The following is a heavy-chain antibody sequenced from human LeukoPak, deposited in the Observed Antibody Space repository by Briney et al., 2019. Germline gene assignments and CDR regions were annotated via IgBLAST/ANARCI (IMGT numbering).Heavy chain of an antibody. D-gene: IGHD3-3*01. CDR3: ARDGTIFGGDWFDS. J-gene: IGHJ5*01. Sequence: SETLSLTCTVSGGSISSYYWSWIRQPPGKGLEWIGYIYYSGSTTYNPSLKSRVTMSVDTSKNQFSLKLTSVTVADTAVYYCARDGTIFGGDWFDSWGQGTLVTVSS. V-gene: IGHV4-59*01. CDR1: GGSISSYY. CDR2: IYYSGST.